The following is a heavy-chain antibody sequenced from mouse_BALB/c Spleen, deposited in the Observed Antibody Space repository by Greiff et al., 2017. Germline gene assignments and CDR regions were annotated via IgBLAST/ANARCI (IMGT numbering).Heavy chain of an antibody. CDR2: IYPGSGNT. V-gene: IGHV1-77*01. CDR1: GYTFTDYY. J-gene: IGHJ4*01. CDR3: ARWDAMDY. Sequence: QVQLQQSGAELARPGASVKLSCKASGYTFTDYYINWVKQRTGQGLEWIGEIYPGSGNTYYNEKFKGKATLTADKSSSTAYMQLSSLTSEDSAVYFCARWDAMDYWGQGTSVTVSS.